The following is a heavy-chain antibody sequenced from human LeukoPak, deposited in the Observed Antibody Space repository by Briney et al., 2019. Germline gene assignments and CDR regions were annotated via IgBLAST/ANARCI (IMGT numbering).Heavy chain of an antibody. D-gene: IGHD4-17*01. Sequence: GASVKVSCKASGGTFSSYAISWVRQAPGQGLEWMGGIIPIFGTANYAQKFQGRVTITTDESTSTAYMELSSLRSEDTAVYYCARGYGDSPEGLDPWGQGTLVIVSS. J-gene: IGHJ5*02. CDR1: GGTFSSYA. V-gene: IGHV1-69*05. CDR3: ARGYGDSPEGLDP. CDR2: IIPIFGTA.